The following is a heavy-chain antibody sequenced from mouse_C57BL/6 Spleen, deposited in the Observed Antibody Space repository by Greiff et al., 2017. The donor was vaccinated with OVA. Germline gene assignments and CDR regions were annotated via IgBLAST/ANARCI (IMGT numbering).Heavy chain of an antibody. V-gene: IGHV5-4*01. CDR2: ISDGGSYT. J-gene: IGHJ2*01. CDR3: ARDRTTVVPDLYYFDY. CDR1: GFTFSSYA. Sequence: EVQGVESGGGLVKPGGSLKLSCAASGFTFSSYAMSWVRQTPEKRLEWVATISDGGSYTYYPDNVKGRFTISRDNAKNNLYLQMSHLKSEDTAMYYCARDRTTVVPDLYYFDYWGQGTTLTVSS. D-gene: IGHD1-1*01.